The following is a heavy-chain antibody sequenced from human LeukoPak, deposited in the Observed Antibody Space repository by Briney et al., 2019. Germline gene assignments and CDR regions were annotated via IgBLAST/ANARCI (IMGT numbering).Heavy chain of an antibody. J-gene: IGHJ4*02. CDR1: GGSFSGYY. CDR3: ARGGYYDFWSGYYPPYYFDY. CDR2: INHSGST. Sequence: SETLSLTCAVYGGSFSGYYWSWIRQPPGKGLEWIGEINHSGSTNYNPSLKSRVTISVDTFKNQFSLKLSSVTAADTAVYYCARGGYYDFWSGYYPPYYFDYWGQGTLVTVSS. D-gene: IGHD3-3*01. V-gene: IGHV4-34*01.